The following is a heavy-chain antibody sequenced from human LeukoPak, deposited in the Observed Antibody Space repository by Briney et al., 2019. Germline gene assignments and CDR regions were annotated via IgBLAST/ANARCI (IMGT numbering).Heavy chain of an antibody. Sequence: ASVKVSCKASGYTFTDYYVHWVRQAPGEGLEWVRWVFPHSGDTYYAQRFHGRVAMTTDTSINTAYMELSRLKADDTGVYFCARPPRDLVSAAPFPFWGQGTLVTVSS. CDR3: ARPPRDLVSAAPFPF. V-gene: IGHV1-2*02. CDR1: GYTFTDYY. D-gene: IGHD5/OR15-5a*01. CDR2: VFPHSGDT. J-gene: IGHJ1*01.